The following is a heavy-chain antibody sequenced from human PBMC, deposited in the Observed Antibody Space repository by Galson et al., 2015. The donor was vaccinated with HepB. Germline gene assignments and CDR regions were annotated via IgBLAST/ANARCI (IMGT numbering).Heavy chain of an antibody. J-gene: IGHJ6*04. D-gene: IGHD6-13*01. CDR3: ARRVDYTSSWDVGV. Sequence: SLRLSCAASGFTFSRNEMHWVRQAPGKGPDWVAVISSDGNTKYYADSVKGRFTISRDNSKNTLYLQMNSLRAEDTAVYYCARRVDYTSSWDVGVWGKGTTVTVSS. V-gene: IGHV3-30-3*01. CDR2: ISSDGNTK. CDR1: GFTFSRNE.